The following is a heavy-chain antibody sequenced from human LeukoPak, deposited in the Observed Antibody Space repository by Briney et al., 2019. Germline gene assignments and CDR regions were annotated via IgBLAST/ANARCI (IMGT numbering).Heavy chain of an antibody. V-gene: IGHV1-18*01. CDR3: ARGEKPYDY. D-gene: IGHD1-26*01. Sequence: ASVKVSCKTSGYTFTYYVISWVRQAPGQGLEWMGWINAYNGNTNDAQKFQGRVTMTTDTSTSTAYMELRSLRSDDTAVYYCARGEKPYDYWGQGTLVSVSS. CDR2: INAYNGNT. CDR1: GYTFTYYV. J-gene: IGHJ4*02.